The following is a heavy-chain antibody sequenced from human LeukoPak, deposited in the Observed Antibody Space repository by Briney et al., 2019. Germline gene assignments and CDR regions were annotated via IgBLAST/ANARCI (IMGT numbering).Heavy chain of an antibody. D-gene: IGHD3-22*01. J-gene: IGHJ1*01. CDR2: IKSDGST. CDR3: ARAPSEIGGYYPEYFRP. Sequence: GGSLTLSCAASGFTFSSYWMHWVRQAPGKGLAWVSRIKSDGSTNYADSVKRRFTISRDNAKNTASLQMNSLRAEATGVYYCARAPSEIGGYYPEYFRPWGQGTLVTVSS. CDR1: GFTFSSYW. V-gene: IGHV3-74*01.